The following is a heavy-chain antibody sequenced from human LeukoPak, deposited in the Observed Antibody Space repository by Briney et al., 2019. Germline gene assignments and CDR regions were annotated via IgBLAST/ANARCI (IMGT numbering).Heavy chain of an antibody. CDR3: ARAWTPHKNYYDSSGYSVHFDY. Sequence: ASVKVSCKASGYTFTSYYMHWVRQAPGQGLEWMGIINPSGGSTSYAQKFQGRVTVTRDTSTSTVYMELSSLRSEDTAVYYCARAWTPHKNYYDSSGYSVHFDYWGQGTPGHRLL. J-gene: IGHJ4*02. V-gene: IGHV1-46*01. D-gene: IGHD3-22*01. CDR1: GYTFTSYY. CDR2: INPSGGST.